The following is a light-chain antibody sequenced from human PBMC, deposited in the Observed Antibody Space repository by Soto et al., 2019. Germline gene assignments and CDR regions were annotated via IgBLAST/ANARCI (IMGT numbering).Light chain of an antibody. Sequence: QSVLTQPPSASGSPRQRVTISCSGSSSNIGSNYVYWYQHLPGAAPKPLIYRNNQRPSGVPDRFSGSKSGTSASLAISGLRSDDVGDYYCAAWDDSLTHPVFGGGTKLTVL. CDR1: SSNIGSNY. CDR3: AAWDDSLTHPV. V-gene: IGLV1-47*01. CDR2: RNN. J-gene: IGLJ2*01.